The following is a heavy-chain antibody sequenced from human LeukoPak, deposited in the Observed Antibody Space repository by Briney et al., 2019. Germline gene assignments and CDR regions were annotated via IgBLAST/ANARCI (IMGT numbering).Heavy chain of an antibody. D-gene: IGHD3-16*02. CDR3: ARVGGTITFGGVIVQSNWFDP. CDR1: GGTFSSYA. CDR2: IIPILGIA. V-gene: IGHV1-69*04. Sequence: ASVKVSCKASGGTFSSYAISWVRQAPGQGLEWMGRIIPILGIANYAQKFQGRVTITADKSTSTTYMELSSLRSEDTGVYYCARVGGTITFGGVIVQSNWFDPWGQGTLVTVSS. J-gene: IGHJ5*02.